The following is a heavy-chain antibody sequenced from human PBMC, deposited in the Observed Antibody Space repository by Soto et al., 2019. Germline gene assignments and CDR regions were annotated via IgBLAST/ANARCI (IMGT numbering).Heavy chain of an antibody. Sequence: QVQLVQSGAEVKEPGASVTVSCTASGYTFKSYDVMWVRTAPAPGLEWMGWISGHNGKADYAENLQGRVIMTTDTSTATASRDLRGLRSDDTAVYYCARKSYIGNFAMDVWGQGTTVTVSS. CDR1: GYTFKSYD. D-gene: IGHD1-26*01. J-gene: IGHJ6*02. CDR3: ARKSYIGNFAMDV. CDR2: ISGHNGKA. V-gene: IGHV1-18*04.